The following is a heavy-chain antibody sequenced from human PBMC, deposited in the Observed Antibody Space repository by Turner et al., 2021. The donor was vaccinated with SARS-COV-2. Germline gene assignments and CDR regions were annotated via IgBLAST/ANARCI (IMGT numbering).Heavy chain of an antibody. J-gene: IGHJ4*02. D-gene: IGHD3-3*01. Sequence: EVQLVESGGGLVQPGGSLRLACAASGFTFRSYWMSWVRQAPGKGLEWVANINQDGSEKYYVDSVKGRFTISRDNAKNSLYLQMNSLRAEDTAVYYCARDRSTYYDFWSGYWHFDYWGQGTLVTVSS. CDR3: ARDRSTYYDFWSGYWHFDY. V-gene: IGHV3-7*01. CDR1: GFTFRSYW. CDR2: INQDGSEK.